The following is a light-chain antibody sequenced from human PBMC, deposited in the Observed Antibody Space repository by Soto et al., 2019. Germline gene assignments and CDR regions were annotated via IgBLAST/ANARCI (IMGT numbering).Light chain of an antibody. CDR2: GAS. J-gene: IGKJ1*01. V-gene: IGKV3-15*01. Sequence: IMMTESPATMSVFPVGRATRAGGASQSVSSNLAWYQQKPGQAPRLLISGASTRATGIPARFSGSGSGTEFTLTISSLQSEDFAVYYCQQYGSSPRTFGQGTKVDIK. CDR1: QSVSSN. CDR3: QQYGSSPRT.